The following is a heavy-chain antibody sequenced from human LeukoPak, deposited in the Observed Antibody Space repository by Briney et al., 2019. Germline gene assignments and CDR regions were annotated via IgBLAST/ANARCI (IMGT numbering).Heavy chain of an antibody. CDR2: ISSSGSTI. J-gene: IGHJ4*02. V-gene: IGHV3-48*03. CDR3: VRDVTGSGWY. D-gene: IGHD6-19*01. CDR1: AFTFSSYD. Sequence: PGGSLRLSCAASAFTFSSYDMNWVRQAPGKGLEWVSYISSSGSTIYYADSVKGRFTISRDNAKNSLYLQMNCLRAEDTAVYYCVRDVTGSGWYWGQGTLVTVSS.